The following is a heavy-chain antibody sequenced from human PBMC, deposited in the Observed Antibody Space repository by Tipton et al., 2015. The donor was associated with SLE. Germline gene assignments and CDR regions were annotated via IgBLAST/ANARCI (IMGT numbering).Heavy chain of an antibody. V-gene: IGHV4-34*01. CDR3: AREMVTWRGAILGVDV. J-gene: IGHJ6*02. CDR1: GGSFSDYY. Sequence: TLSLTCAVYGGSFSDYYWSWIRQPPGKGLEWIGEINHSGSTNYNPSLKSRVTISVDTSKNQFSLKLTSVTAADTAVYYCAREMVTWRGAILGVDVWGQGTSVNVSS. CDR2: INHSGST. D-gene: IGHD2-21*02.